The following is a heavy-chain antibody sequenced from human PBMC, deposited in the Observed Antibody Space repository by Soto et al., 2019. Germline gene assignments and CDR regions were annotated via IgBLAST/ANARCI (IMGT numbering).Heavy chain of an antibody. CDR3: ARDAGISAAAPYWYFDL. Sequence: PGGSLRLSCAASGFTFSSYGMHWVRQAPGKGLEWVAVISYDGSNKYYADSVKGRFTISRDNTKNSLFLQMNSLRAEDTAVYYCARDAGISAAAPYWYFDLWGRGTLVTVSS. V-gene: IGHV3-30*03. CDR2: ISYDGSNK. J-gene: IGHJ2*01. CDR1: GFTFSSYG. D-gene: IGHD6-13*01.